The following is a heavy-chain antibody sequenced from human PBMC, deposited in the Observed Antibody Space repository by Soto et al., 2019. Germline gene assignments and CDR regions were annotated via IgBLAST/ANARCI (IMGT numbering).Heavy chain of an antibody. V-gene: IGHV1-69*06. CDR2: IIPIFGTA. CDR3: ARVGRGVAPAGSYYYGMDV. D-gene: IGHD6-13*01. J-gene: IGHJ6*02. Sequence: QVQLVQSGAEVKKPGSSVKVSCKASGGTFSSYAISWVRQAPGQGLEWMGGIIPIFGTANYAQKFQGRVTITADKSTSTAYMELSSLRSEDTAVYYCARVGRGVAPAGSYYYGMDVWGQGTTVTVSS. CDR1: GGTFSSYA.